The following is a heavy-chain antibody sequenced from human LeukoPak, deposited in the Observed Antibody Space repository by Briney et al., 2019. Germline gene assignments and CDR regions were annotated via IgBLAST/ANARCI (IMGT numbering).Heavy chain of an antibody. CDR2: INHSGST. CDR3: ARVVVPGWFDP. CDR1: GGSFSGYY. D-gene: IGHD2-15*01. J-gene: IGHJ5*02. Sequence: SETLSLTCAVYGGSFSGYYWSWIRQPPGKGLEWIGEINHSGSTNYNPSLKSRVTISVDTSKNQFSLKLSSVTAADTAVYYCARVVVPGWFDPWGQGNLVTVSS. V-gene: IGHV4-34*01.